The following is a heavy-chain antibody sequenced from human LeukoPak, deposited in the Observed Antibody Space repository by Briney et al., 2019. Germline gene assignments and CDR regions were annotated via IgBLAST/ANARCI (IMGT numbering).Heavy chain of an antibody. CDR2: IYSGGST. CDR1: GFTVSSNY. Sequence: PGGSLRLSCAASGFTVSSNYMTWVRQAPGKGLEWVSVIYSGGSTYYADSVKGRFTISRHNSENTLYLQMDSLRPEDTAVYYCARDLRGGGIDAFDIWGQGTMVTVSS. D-gene: IGHD4-23*01. CDR3: ARDLRGGGIDAFDI. V-gene: IGHV3-53*04. J-gene: IGHJ3*02.